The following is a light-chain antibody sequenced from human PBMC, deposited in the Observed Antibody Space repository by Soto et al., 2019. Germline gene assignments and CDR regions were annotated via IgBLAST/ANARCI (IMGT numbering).Light chain of an antibody. CDR2: EAS. J-gene: IGKJ1*01. Sequence: DIEIASCPWTLYSSLVDRVIITCRASQSIRYWLAWFQQKAGKAPKLLIYEASRLESGVPSRISGSGSGTEFTLTISSLQPDDFATYYFQQYTSYPWTFGQGTKVDIK. V-gene: IGKV1-5*03. CDR1: QSIRYW. CDR3: QQYTSYPWT.